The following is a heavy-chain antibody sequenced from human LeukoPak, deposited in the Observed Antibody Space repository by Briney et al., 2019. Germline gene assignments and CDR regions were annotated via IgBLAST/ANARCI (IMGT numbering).Heavy chain of an antibody. V-gene: IGHV4-34*01. J-gene: IGHJ4*02. D-gene: IGHD2-2*01. CDR2: INHSGST. CDR1: GGSFSGYY. Sequence: SETLSLTCAVYGGSFSGYYWSWIRQPPGKGLEWIGEINHSGSTNYNPSLKSRVTISVDTSKNQFSLKLSSVTAADTAVYYCARNCSSIRCARGGDYWGQGTLVTVSS. CDR3: ARNCSSIRCARGGDY.